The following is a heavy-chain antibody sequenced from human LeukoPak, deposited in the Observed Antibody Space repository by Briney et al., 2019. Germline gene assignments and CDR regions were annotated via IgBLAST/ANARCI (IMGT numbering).Heavy chain of an antibody. CDR2: INPNSGGT. Sequence: ASVKVSCKASGYTFTGYYMHWVRQAPGQGLEWMGRINPNSGGTNYAQKFQGRVTMTRDTSISTAYMELSRLRSDDTAVYYCARMADIVVVPAAIVYYFDYWGLGTLVTVSS. J-gene: IGHJ4*02. D-gene: IGHD2-2*01. CDR3: ARMADIVVVPAAIVYYFDY. CDR1: GYTFTGYY. V-gene: IGHV1-2*06.